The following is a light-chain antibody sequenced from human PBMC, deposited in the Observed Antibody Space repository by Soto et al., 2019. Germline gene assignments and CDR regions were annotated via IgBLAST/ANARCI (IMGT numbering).Light chain of an antibody. J-gene: IGKJ4*01. CDR3: HQYNTYPLT. Sequence: DIQMTQSPSTLSASVGDRVTISCRASQSISGWLAWYQQKAGEAPKLLIYKASSLQSGVPSRFGGSYSGTEFTLTISSLQPDDFATYYCHQYNTYPLTFGGGTKVEI. V-gene: IGKV1-5*03. CDR1: QSISGW. CDR2: KAS.